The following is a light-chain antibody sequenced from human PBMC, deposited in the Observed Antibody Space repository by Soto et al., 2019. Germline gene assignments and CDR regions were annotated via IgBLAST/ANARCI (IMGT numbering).Light chain of an antibody. CDR2: SNN. J-gene: IGLJ1*01. CDR3: AAWDDSLNGQGFHV. Sequence: SVLTQPPSASGTPGQRVTISCSGSSSNIGSNTVNWYQQLPGTAPKLLIYSNNQRPSGVPDRFSGSKSGTSASLAISGLQSEDEADYYCAAWDDSLNGQGFHVFGTGTKVTLL. V-gene: IGLV1-44*01. CDR1: SSNIGSNT.